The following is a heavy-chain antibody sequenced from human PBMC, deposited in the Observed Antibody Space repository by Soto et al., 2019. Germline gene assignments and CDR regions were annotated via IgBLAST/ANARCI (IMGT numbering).Heavy chain of an antibody. Sequence: SETLSLTCAVYGGSFSGYYWSWIRQPPGKGLEWIGEINHSGSTNYNPSLKSRVTISVDTSKNQFSLKLSSVTAADTAVYYCARYNLKHRIWFGELFKDAFDIWGQGTMVTVSS. D-gene: IGHD3-10*01. CDR3: ARYNLKHRIWFGELFKDAFDI. CDR1: GGSFSGYY. V-gene: IGHV4-34*01. J-gene: IGHJ3*02. CDR2: INHSGST.